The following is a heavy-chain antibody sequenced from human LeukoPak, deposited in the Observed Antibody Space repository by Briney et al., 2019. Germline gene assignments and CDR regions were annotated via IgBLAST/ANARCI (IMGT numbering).Heavy chain of an antibody. CDR1: GFTFSSYA. Sequence: GGSLRLSCAASGFTFSSYAMHWVRQAPGKGLEYVSAISSNGGSTYYANSVKGRFTISRDNSKNTLYLQMGSLRAEDMAVYYCARGRGGWGDVWGKGTTVTVSS. CDR2: ISSNGGST. CDR3: ARGRGGWGDV. V-gene: IGHV3-64*01. D-gene: IGHD3-10*01. J-gene: IGHJ6*04.